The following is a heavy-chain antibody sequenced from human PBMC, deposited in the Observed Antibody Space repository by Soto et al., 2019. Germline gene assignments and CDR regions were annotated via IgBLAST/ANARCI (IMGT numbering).Heavy chain of an antibody. D-gene: IGHD2-2*01. J-gene: IGHJ6*03. V-gene: IGHV4-59*01. CDR1: GGSISSYY. Sequence: SETLSLTCTVSGGSISSYYWSWIRQPPGKGLEWIGYIYYSGSTNYNPSLKSRVTISVDTSKNQFSLKLSSVTAADTAVYYCARAVVPAANDYYYYYYMDVWGKGTTVTVSS. CDR2: IYYSGST. CDR3: ARAVVPAANDYYYYYYMDV.